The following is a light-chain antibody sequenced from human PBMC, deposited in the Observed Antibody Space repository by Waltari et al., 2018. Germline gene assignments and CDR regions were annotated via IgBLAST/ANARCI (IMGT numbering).Light chain of an antibody. CDR1: QAISTY. CDR3: QQSYSAPLA. V-gene: IGKV1-39*01. Sequence: DTLMTQSPSSLSASVGDRVTITCRANQAISTYVNWYQQTPGMAPKLLIFSSSTLHRGVSSRFSGSGSGTEFTLTISNLQPDDFATYYCQQSYSAPLAFGGGTKLDI. J-gene: IGKJ4*01. CDR2: SSS.